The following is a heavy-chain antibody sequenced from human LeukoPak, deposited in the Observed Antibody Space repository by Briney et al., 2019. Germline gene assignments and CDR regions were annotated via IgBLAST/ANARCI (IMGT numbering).Heavy chain of an antibody. CDR1: GGSFSGYY. V-gene: IGHV4-59*01. CDR3: ARFSSGCSTASCYLTY. D-gene: IGHD2-2*01. CDR2: IYYTGTT. J-gene: IGHJ4*02. Sequence: PSETLSLTCAVYGGSFSGYYWSWIRQPPGKGLELIGHIYYTGTTYYNPSLNSRVTISLDTSRNQFSLRLTSVTAADTAVYYCARFSSGCSTASCYLTYWGQGTLVTVSS.